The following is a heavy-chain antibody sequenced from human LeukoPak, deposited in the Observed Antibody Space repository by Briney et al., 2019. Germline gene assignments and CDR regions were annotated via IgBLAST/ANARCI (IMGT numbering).Heavy chain of an antibody. CDR3: AREVGYYGSGSYYNVDYFDY. Sequence: GGSLRLSCAASGFTFSSYEMNWVRQVPGKGLEWVSYISSSGSTIYYADSVKGRFTISRDNAKNSLYLQMNSLRAEDTAVYYCAREVGYYGSGSYYNVDYFDYWGQGTLVTVSS. CDR2: ISSSGSTI. V-gene: IGHV3-48*03. CDR1: GFTFSSYE. D-gene: IGHD3-10*01. J-gene: IGHJ4*02.